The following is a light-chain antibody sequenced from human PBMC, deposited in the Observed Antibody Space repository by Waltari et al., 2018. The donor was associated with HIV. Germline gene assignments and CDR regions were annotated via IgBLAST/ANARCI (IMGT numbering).Light chain of an antibody. CDR2: RNN. V-gene: IGLV1-47*01. J-gene: IGLJ3*02. CDR3: AAWDDSLRGLV. Sequence: QSVLTQPPSASGTPGQRVTISCSGSSSNIGSNYVFWYQQLPGTAPKLVIYRNNQRPSGVPDRFSGSKSGTSASLAISGLRSEDEADYYCAAWDDSLRGLVFSGGTKLTVL. CDR1: SSNIGSNY.